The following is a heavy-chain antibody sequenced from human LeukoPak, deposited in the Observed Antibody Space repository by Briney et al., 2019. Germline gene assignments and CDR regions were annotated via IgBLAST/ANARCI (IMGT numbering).Heavy chain of an antibody. V-gene: IGHV3-48*03. CDR1: GFTFSTYE. Sequence: GGSLRPSCAASGFTFSTYEMNWVRQAPGRGLEWVSYISSSGSPIHYAHSVKGRFTVSRDNAKNSLYLQMNSLRAEDTAVYYCVRDTRYSYGSGSYTMFDYWGQGTLVAVSS. CDR3: VRDTRYSYGSGSYTMFDY. D-gene: IGHD3-10*01. J-gene: IGHJ4*02. CDR2: ISSSGSPI.